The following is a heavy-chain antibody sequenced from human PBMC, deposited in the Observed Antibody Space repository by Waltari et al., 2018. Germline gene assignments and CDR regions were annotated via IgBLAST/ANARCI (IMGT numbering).Heavy chain of an antibody. CDR1: GFTFDKYA. Sequence: EVQLVESGGGLVQPGRSLRLSCAASGFTFDKYAMHWVRQAPGKGLECVSGISWNSGSIGYADSVKGRFTISRDNAKNSLNLQMNSLRAEDTAFYYCAKDMGIVATMVDSWGQGTLVTVSS. CDR2: ISWNSGSI. D-gene: IGHD5-12*01. CDR3: AKDMGIVATMVDS. J-gene: IGHJ4*02. V-gene: IGHV3-9*01.